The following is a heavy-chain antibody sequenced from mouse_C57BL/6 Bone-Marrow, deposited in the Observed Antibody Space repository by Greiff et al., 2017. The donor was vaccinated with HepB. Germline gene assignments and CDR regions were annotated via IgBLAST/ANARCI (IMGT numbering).Heavy chain of an antibody. CDR2: INSDGGST. CDR1: EYEFPSHD. D-gene: IGHD2-4*01. Sequence: EVQGVESGGGLVQPGESLKLSCESNEYEFPSHDMSWVRKTPEKRLELVAAINSDGGSTYYPDTMERRFIISRDNTKKTLYLQMSSLRSEDTALYYCARRYYDYGRRDWCAMDYWGQGTSVTVSS. V-gene: IGHV5-2*01. CDR3: ARRYYDYGRRDWCAMDY. J-gene: IGHJ4*01.